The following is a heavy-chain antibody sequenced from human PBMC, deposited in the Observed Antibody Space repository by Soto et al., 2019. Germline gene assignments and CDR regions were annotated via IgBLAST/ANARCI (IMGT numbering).Heavy chain of an antibody. Sequence: ASGPTLVNPTHTLTLTCTFSGFSLSTSGMCVSWIRQPPGKALEWLALIDWDDDKYYSTSLKTRLTISKDTSKNRVVLTMTNMDPVDTATYYCARISGYSYGDYDAFDVWGQGTMVTVSS. CDR3: ARISGYSYGDYDAFDV. V-gene: IGHV2-70*01. CDR1: GFSLSTSGMC. D-gene: IGHD5-18*01. J-gene: IGHJ3*01. CDR2: IDWDDDK.